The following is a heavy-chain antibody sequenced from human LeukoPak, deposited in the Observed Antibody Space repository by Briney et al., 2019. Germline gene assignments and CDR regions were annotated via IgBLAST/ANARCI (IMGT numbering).Heavy chain of an antibody. D-gene: IGHD3-10*01. CDR2: ISTYNGNA. CDR3: AKAPNYSGSGSPLFDY. Sequence: ASVKVSCKASGYSFTTFGISWVRQAPGQGLEWMGWISTYNGNANYAQKLQGRVTMTTDTSTSTAYMELTSLRSDDTAVYYCAKAPNYSGSGSPLFDYWGQGTLVTVSS. CDR1: GYSFTTFG. J-gene: IGHJ4*02. V-gene: IGHV1-18*01.